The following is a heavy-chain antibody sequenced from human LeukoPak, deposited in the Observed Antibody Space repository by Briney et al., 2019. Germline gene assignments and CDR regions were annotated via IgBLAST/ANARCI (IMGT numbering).Heavy chain of an antibody. CDR2: ISSRTTYM. V-gene: IGHV3-21*01. CDR3: ARDYATYYYGSGSLY. J-gene: IGHJ4*02. CDR1: GFTFSSYS. Sequence: PGGSLRLSCAASGFTFSSYSMNWVRQAPGKGLEWVSSISSRTTYMSYADSVKGRFTISRDNAKNPLYLQMNSLRIEDTAVYYCARDYATYYYGSGSLYWGQGTLVTVSS. D-gene: IGHD3-10*01.